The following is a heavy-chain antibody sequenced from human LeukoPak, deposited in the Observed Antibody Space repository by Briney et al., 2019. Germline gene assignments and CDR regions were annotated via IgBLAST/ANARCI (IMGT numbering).Heavy chain of an antibody. CDR1: GFTFRSYA. CDR3: ASGDQYYDFWNGRSPFDY. J-gene: IGHJ4*02. D-gene: IGHD3-3*01. Sequence: PGGSLRLSCAASGFTFRSYAIHWVRQAPGKGLEWVAVISYDGSNKYYADSVKGRFTISRDNSKNTLYLQMNSLRAEDTAMYYCASGDQYYDFWNGRSPFDYWGQGTLVTVSS. CDR2: ISYDGSNK. V-gene: IGHV3-30*04.